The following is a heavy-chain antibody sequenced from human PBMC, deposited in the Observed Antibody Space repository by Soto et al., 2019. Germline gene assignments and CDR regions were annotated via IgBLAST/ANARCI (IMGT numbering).Heavy chain of an antibody. V-gene: IGHV4-59*08. CDR3: ARRVAAAGPYFDY. Sequence: ETLSLTCTVSGGSISSYYWSWIRQPPGKGLEWIGYIYYSGGTNYNPSLKSRVTISVDTSKNQFSLKLSSVTAADTAVYYCARRVAAAGPYFDYWGQGTLVTVSS. CDR1: GGSISSYY. J-gene: IGHJ4*02. D-gene: IGHD6-13*01. CDR2: IYYSGGT.